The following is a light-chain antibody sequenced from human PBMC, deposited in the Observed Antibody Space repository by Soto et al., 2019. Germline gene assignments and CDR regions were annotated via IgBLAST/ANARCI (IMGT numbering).Light chain of an antibody. Sequence: EIVLTQSPATLSLSPGERATLSCRASQSVSSYLAWYQHKPGQAPRLLIYDAFNRATGIPARFSGSGSGTDFTLNISRLEHEDFVVYYCQQRSNWPLTFGGGTKVEIK. V-gene: IGKV3-11*01. CDR3: QQRSNWPLT. CDR2: DAF. J-gene: IGKJ4*01. CDR1: QSVSSY.